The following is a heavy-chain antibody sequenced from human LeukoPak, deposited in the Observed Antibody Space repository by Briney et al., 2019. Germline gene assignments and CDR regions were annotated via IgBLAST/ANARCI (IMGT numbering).Heavy chain of an antibody. D-gene: IGHD6-19*01. Sequence: ASVKVSCKASGYTFTCYYMHWVRQAPGQGLEWMGWINPNSGGTNYAQKFQGRVTMTRDTSISTAYMELSRLRSDDTAVCYCARGYSSGWFYYNYYGMDVWGQGTTVTVSS. CDR2: INPNSGGT. CDR3: ARGYSSGWFYYNYYGMDV. V-gene: IGHV1-2*02. CDR1: GYTFTCYY. J-gene: IGHJ6*02.